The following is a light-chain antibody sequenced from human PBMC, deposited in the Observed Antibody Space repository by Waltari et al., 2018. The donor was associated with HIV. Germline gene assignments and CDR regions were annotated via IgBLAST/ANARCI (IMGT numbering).Light chain of an antibody. J-gene: IGLJ2*01. V-gene: IGLV1-40*01. CDR2: ANN. CDR3: QSYDNSLRVI. Sequence: SVLTHPPSVSGAPGHTVTLSCTGSRSNLGTAYPVPWYHQLPAAAPKLLIFANNNRPSGVPDRFSGSKSGTSASLAITGLQAEDEADYYCQSYDNSLRVIFGGGTKLTVL. CDR1: RSNLGTAYP.